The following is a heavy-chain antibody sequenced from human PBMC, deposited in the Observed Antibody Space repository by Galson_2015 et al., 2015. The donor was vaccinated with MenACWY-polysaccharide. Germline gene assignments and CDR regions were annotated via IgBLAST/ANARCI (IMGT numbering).Heavy chain of an antibody. J-gene: IGHJ4*02. D-gene: IGHD2-15*01. CDR1: GFTFSGSA. Sequence: SLRLSCAASGFTFSGSAMHWVRQASGKGLEWVGRIRSKANSYATAYAASVKGRFTISRDDSKNTAYLQMNSLKTEDTAVYYCTRHAYCSGGSCYVWGQGTLVTVSS. V-gene: IGHV3-73*01. CDR3: TRHAYCSGGSCYV. CDR2: IRSKANSYAT.